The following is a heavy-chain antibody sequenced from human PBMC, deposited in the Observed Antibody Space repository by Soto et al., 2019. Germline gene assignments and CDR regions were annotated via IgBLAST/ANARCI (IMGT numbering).Heavy chain of an antibody. D-gene: IGHD5-12*01. V-gene: IGHV3-64D*06. CDR1: GFTFSSYA. CDR3: VKSRGGNNFDFFD. J-gene: IGHJ4*02. Sequence: GSLRLPCSASGFTFSSYAMHWVRQAPGKGLEYVSGVRGNGDPPFYADSVKGRFTISRDNSKNTLYLQMSGLSADDTAVYYCVKSRGGNNFDFFDWGQGAPVTVYS. CDR2: VRGNGDPP.